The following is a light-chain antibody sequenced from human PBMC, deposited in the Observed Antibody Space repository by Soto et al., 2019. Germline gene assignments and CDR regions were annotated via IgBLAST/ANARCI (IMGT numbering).Light chain of an antibody. CDR3: QQHGNSSAIT. J-gene: IGKJ5*01. CDR1: QSVSGSY. V-gene: IGKV3-20*01. CDR2: AAS. Sequence: EIVLTQSPGTLSLSPGERATLSCRASQSVSGSYLAWYQQKPGQAPRLLIYAASSRATGIPDRFSGIGSGTDFTHTDSRLEPEDFVVYYSQQHGNSSAITVGQGPRLDIK.